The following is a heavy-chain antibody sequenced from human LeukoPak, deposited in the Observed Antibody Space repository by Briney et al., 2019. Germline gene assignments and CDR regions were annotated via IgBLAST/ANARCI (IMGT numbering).Heavy chain of an antibody. V-gene: IGHV4-59*08. CDR3: ARVGYSSGNFDY. CDR2: IHYSGST. D-gene: IGHD6-19*01. CDR1: GGSISSYY. Sequence: PSETLSLTCTVSGGSISSYYWSWIRQPPGKGLVWIGYIHYSGSTNYNPSLKSRVTISVDTSKNQFSLKLSSVTAADTAVYYCARVGYSSGNFDYWGQGTLVTVSS. J-gene: IGHJ4*02.